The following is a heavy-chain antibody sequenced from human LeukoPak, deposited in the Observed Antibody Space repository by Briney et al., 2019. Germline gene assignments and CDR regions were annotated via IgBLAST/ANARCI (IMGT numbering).Heavy chain of an antibody. J-gene: IGHJ4*02. CDR3: AKDRSAYCSGTSCYSSFDY. D-gene: IGHD2-2*02. V-gene: IGHV3-23*01. CDR2: ISGSGGST. Sequence: GGSLRLSCAASGFTFNNYAMTWVRQAPGKGLEWVSAISGSGGSTHYADSVKGRFTISRDSSKNTLYLQMNSLGAEDTAVYHCAKDRSAYCSGTSCYSSFDYWVQGALVTVSS. CDR1: GFTFNNYA.